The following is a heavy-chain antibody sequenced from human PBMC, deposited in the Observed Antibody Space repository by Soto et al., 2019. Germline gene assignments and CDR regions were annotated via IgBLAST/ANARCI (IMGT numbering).Heavy chain of an antibody. CDR1: GGTFSSYA. J-gene: IGHJ6*02. Sequence: SVKVSCKASGGTFSSYAISWVRQAPGQGLEWMGGIIPIFGTANYAQKFQGRVTITADESTSTAYMELSSLRSEDTAVYYCARVWIQLGSYYYGMDVWGQGTTVTVSS. V-gene: IGHV1-69*13. D-gene: IGHD5-18*01. CDR2: IIPIFGTA. CDR3: ARVWIQLGSYYYGMDV.